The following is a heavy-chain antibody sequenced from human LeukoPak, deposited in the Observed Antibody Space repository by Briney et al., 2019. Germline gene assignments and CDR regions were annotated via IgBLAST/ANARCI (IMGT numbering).Heavy chain of an antibody. CDR1: RFSFSNYG. CDR2: ISYDGSNK. CDR3: ARDMGYYDFWSGYWDY. D-gene: IGHD3-3*01. Sequence: PGGSLRLSRAASRFSFSNYGIHWVRQAPGKGLEWVAVISYDGSNKYYADSVKGRFTISRDNSKNTLYLQMNSLRAEDTAVYYCARDMGYYDFWSGYWDYWGQGTLVTVSS. J-gene: IGHJ4*02. V-gene: IGHV3-30*19.